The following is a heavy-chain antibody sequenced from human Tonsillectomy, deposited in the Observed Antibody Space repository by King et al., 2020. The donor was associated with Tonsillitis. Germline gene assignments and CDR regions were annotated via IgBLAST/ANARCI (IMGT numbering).Heavy chain of an antibody. V-gene: IGHV3-30*02. CDR1: GFTFSNYG. J-gene: IGHJ4*02. CDR2: IRYDGSNI. Sequence: QLVQSGGGVVQPGGSLRLSCAASGFTFSNYGMHWVRQAPGKGLEWVAFIRYDGSNIYYANSVKGRFTISRDSSKNTLYLQMNSLRAEDTAVYYCAKGVQLVIISTYSYYFDYWGQGTLVTVSS. CDR3: AKGVQLVIISTYSYYFDY. D-gene: IGHD3-22*01.